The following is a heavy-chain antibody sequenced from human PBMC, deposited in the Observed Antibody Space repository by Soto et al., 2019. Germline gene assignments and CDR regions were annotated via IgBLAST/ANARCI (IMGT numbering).Heavy chain of an antibody. CDR2: INHSGST. D-gene: IGHD3-22*01. CDR3: ARLYYYDSSGDPPLDY. V-gene: IGHV4-34*01. Sequence: SETLSLTCAVYGGSFSGYYWSWIRQPPGKGLEWIGEINHSGSTNYNPSLKSRVTISVDTSKNQFSLKLSSVTAADTAVYYCARLYYYDSSGDPPLDYWGQGTLVTVS. J-gene: IGHJ4*02. CDR1: GGSFSGYY.